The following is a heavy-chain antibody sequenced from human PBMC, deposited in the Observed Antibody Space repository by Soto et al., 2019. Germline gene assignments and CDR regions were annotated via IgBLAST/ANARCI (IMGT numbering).Heavy chain of an antibody. V-gene: IGHV3-23*01. CDR1: GFAFSSYA. D-gene: IGHD6-19*01. CDR2: ISGNGGDT. Sequence: GGSLRLSCAASGFAFSSYAMSWVRQAPGKGLEWVAAISGNGGDTSYAGSVRGRFTISRDNSRDTMFLQMNSLGADDTAVYYSGKERRCSGWFLCSYWGQGSLVT. J-gene: IGHJ4*02. CDR3: GKERRCSGWFLCSY.